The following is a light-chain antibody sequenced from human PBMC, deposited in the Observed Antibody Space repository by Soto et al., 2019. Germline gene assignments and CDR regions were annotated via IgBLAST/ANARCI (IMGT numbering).Light chain of an antibody. CDR1: SYNIGKNL. CDR2: KSN. J-gene: IGLJ3*02. CDR3: AAWDASMSAWV. Sequence: QSVLTQPPSASGTPGQRVTISCSGGSYNIGKNLLYWYQQRPGTAPKHLIFKSNARPPAGPDRFSGSNSGSSASLAISGRRSEDEADDFCAAWDASMSAWVFGGGTKVTVL. V-gene: IGLV1-47*01.